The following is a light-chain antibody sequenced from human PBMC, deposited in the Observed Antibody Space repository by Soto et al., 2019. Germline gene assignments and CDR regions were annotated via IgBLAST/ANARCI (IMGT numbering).Light chain of an antibody. CDR3: QKYNRAQWT. CDR1: HDISTF. J-gene: IGKJ1*01. Sequence: DIQMTQSPSSLSASVGDRVTITCRASHDISTFLAWYQQKQGKVPKLLIYTASTLQSGVPSRFRGSGSGTDFTLTISSLQPEDVATYYCQKYNRAQWTFGQGTKVDIK. CDR2: TAS. V-gene: IGKV1-27*01.